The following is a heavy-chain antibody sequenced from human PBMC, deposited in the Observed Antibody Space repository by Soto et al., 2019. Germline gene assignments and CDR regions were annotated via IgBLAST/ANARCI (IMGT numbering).Heavy chain of an antibody. Sequence: SETLSLTCTVSGGSISSYYWSWIRQPPGKGLEWIGYIYYSGSTNYNPSLKSRVTISVDTSKNQFSLKLSSVTAADTAVYYCARSYSGYDFDYWGQGTLVTVSS. CDR1: GGSISSYY. J-gene: IGHJ4*02. CDR3: ARSYSGYDFDY. D-gene: IGHD5-12*01. CDR2: IYYSGST. V-gene: IGHV4-59*01.